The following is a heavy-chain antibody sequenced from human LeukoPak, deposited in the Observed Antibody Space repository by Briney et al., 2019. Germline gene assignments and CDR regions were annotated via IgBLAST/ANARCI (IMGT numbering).Heavy chain of an antibody. V-gene: IGHV3-23*01. Sequence: HPGGSLRLSCAASGFTFSSYGMSWVRQAPGKGLEWVSAISGSGGSTYYADSVKGRFTISRDNSKNTLYLQMNSLRAEDTAVYYCARERGPYGSGREAEDDYWGQGTLVTVSS. D-gene: IGHD3-10*01. CDR2: ISGSGGST. CDR3: ARERGPYGSGREAEDDY. J-gene: IGHJ4*02. CDR1: GFTFSSYG.